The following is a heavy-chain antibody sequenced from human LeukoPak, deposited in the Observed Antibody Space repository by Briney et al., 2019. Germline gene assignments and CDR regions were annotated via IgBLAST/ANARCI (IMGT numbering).Heavy chain of an antibody. CDR3: ARQGSGWYERYFDY. CDR1: GYSISSGYY. J-gene: IGHJ4*02. Sequence: SETLSLTCTVSGYSISSGYYWGWIRQPPGKGLEWIGSIYHSGSTYYNPSLKSRVTISVDTSKNHFSLNLNSVTAADTAVYYCARQGSGWYERYFDYWGQGTLVNVSS. V-gene: IGHV4-38-2*02. CDR2: IYHSGST. D-gene: IGHD6-13*01.